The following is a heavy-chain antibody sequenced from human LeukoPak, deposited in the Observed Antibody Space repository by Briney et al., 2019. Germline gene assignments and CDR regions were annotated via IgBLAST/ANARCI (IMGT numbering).Heavy chain of an antibody. Sequence: GRSLRLSCAASGFTFDDYAMHWVRQAPGKGLEWVSGISWNSGSIGYADSVKGRFTISRDNAKNSLYLQMNSLRAEDTALYYCAARETTVTPLLGFQHWGQGTLVTVSS. V-gene: IGHV3-9*01. J-gene: IGHJ1*01. CDR1: GFTFDDYA. D-gene: IGHD4-17*01. CDR3: AARETTVTPLLGFQH. CDR2: ISWNSGSI.